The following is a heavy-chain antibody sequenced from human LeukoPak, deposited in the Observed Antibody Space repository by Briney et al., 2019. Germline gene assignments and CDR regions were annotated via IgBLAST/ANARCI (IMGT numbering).Heavy chain of an antibody. J-gene: IGHJ4*02. CDR3: AKAGGIAVAGTFDY. CDR2: ISYDGSNK. V-gene: IGHV3-30*18. CDR1: GFTFSSYG. Sequence: GGSLRLSRAASGFTFSSYGMHWVRQAPGKGLEWVAVISYDGSNKYYADSVKGRFTISRDNSKNTLYLQMNSLRAEDTAVYYCAKAGGIAVAGTFDYWGQGTLVTVSS. D-gene: IGHD6-19*01.